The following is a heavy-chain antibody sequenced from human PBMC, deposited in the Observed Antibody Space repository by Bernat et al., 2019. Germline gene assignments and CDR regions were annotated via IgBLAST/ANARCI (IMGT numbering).Heavy chain of an antibody. CDR2: INPSGGRT. CDR3: TSSGYGSGGGWEL. CDR1: GYTFISYY. Sequence: QVQLVQSGAEVKKPGASVKVACKASGYTFISYYMHWVRQAPGQGLEWMGIINPSGGRTSYAQKFQGRVTMTRDTSTSTVYMELSSLRSEDTAVYLCTSSGYGSGGGWELWGQGTLVTVSS. D-gene: IGHD6-19*01. V-gene: IGHV1-46*01. J-gene: IGHJ4*02.